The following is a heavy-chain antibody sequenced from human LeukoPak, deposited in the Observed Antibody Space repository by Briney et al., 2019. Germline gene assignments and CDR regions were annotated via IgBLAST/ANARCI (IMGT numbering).Heavy chain of an antibody. CDR1: GGSITDYY. V-gene: IGHV4-59*01. J-gene: IGHJ4*02. CDR3: AREVTYHYDK. Sequence: PSETLSLTCTVSGGSITDYYWTWIRQPPGRALEWIGYIYYSGSTNYNPSLKSRVTMSADTSKNQLSLKLSYVTAADKAVYYCAREVTYHYDKWGQGILVTVSS. CDR2: IYYSGST. D-gene: IGHD3-22*01.